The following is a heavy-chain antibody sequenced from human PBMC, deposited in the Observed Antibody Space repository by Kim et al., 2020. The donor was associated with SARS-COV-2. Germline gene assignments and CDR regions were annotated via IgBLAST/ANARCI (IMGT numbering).Heavy chain of an antibody. D-gene: IGHD2-2*03. Sequence: GGSLRLSCAASGFTFNTYGMHWVRQAPGKGLEWVARISYDGSNKDYADSVKGRFTISRDNSKNTLYLQMNSLRIEDTAVYYCAKSFSVCNFGYDYWGQGTLVSLSP. V-gene: IGHV3-30*18. CDR3: AKSFSVCNFGYDY. J-gene: IGHJ4*02. CDR1: GFTFNTYG. CDR2: ISYDGSNK.